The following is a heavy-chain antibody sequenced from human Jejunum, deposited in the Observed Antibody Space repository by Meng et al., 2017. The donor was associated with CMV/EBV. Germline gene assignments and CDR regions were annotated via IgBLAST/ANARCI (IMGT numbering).Heavy chain of an antibody. CDR2: IYYSGNT. J-gene: IGHJ4*02. D-gene: IGHD6-13*01. CDR3: ARHPPIASPGLGRGAQVGY. Sequence: SSSYYWPWIRQPPGKGLEWIGSIYYSGNTYYSPSLTSRVTVSVDTSKNQFSLKLSSVTAADTAIYYCARHPPIASPGLGRGAQVGYWGQGTLVTVSS. CDR1: SSSYY. V-gene: IGHV4-39*01.